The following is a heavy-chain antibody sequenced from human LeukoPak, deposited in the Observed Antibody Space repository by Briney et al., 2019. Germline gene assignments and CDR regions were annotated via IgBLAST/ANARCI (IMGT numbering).Heavy chain of an antibody. Sequence: GGSLRLSCAASGFTFSSYAINWVRQAPGKGLEWVSEISGSGDNTYYADSVKGRFTISRDNSKNTLYLQMNSLRAEDTAVYYCAKDPGSYRAEYFQHWGQGTLVTVSS. CDR2: ISGSGDNT. D-gene: IGHD1-26*01. CDR3: AKDPGSYRAEYFQH. J-gene: IGHJ1*01. CDR1: GFTFSSYA. V-gene: IGHV3-23*01.